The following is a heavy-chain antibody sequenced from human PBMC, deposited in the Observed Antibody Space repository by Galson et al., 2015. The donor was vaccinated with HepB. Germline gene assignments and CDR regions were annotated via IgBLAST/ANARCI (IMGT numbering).Heavy chain of an antibody. CDR3: ARDESGYSYGSSPYAFDI. CDR1: GYTFTSYY. J-gene: IGHJ3*02. Sequence: SVKVSCKASGYTFTSYYMHWVRQAPGQGLEWMGIINPSGGSTSYAQKFQGRVTMTRDTSTSTVYMELSSLRSEDTAVYYCARDESGYSYGSSPYAFDIWGQGTMVTVSS. D-gene: IGHD5-18*01. V-gene: IGHV1-46*01. CDR2: INPSGGST.